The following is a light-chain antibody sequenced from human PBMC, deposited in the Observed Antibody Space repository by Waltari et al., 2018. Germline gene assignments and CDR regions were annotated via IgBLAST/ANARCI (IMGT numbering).Light chain of an antibody. V-gene: IGKV1-27*01. J-gene: IGKJ2*01. CDR1: QGISNY. CDR3: QKYNSAPMYT. Sequence: DIQMTQSPSSLSASVGDRVTITCRASQGISNYLAWYQQKPGKVPKLLIYAASTLQSGVPSRFSGSGSGTDFTLTISSLQPEDVATYYCQKYNSAPMYTFGQGTKLEI. CDR2: AAS.